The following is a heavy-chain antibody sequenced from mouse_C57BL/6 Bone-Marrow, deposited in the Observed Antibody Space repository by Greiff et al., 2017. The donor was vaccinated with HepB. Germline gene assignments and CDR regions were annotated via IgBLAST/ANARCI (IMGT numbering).Heavy chain of an antibody. Sequence: QVQLQQPGAELVMPGASVKLSCKASGYTFTSYWMHWVKRRPGQGLEWIGEIDPSDSYTNYNQKFKGKSTLTVDKSSSTAYMQLSSLTSEDSAVYYCARGRSPWFAYWGQGTLVTVSA. CDR1: GYTFTSYW. V-gene: IGHV1-69*01. J-gene: IGHJ3*01. CDR3: ARGRSPWFAY. CDR2: IDPSDSYT.